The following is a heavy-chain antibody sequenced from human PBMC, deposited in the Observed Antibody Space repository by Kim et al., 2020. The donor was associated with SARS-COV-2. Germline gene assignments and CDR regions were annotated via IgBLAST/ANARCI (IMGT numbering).Heavy chain of an antibody. CDR3: AKRLDY. Sequence: SGSGSRTYYADSVKGRFTSSRDKAKNALYLQMNSLRAEDTAVYYCAKRLDYWGQGTLVTVSS. V-gene: IGHV3-23*01. CDR2: SGSGSRT. J-gene: IGHJ4*02.